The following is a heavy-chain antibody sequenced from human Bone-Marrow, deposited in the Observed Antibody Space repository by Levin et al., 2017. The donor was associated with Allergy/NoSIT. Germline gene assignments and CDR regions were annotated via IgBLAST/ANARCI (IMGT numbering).Heavy chain of an antibody. CDR1: GFTPNY. V-gene: IGHV3-66*02. CDR2: FYSGGSL. CDR3: ASHRFGGSYF. J-gene: IGHJ4*02. D-gene: IGHD3-10*01. Sequence: GGSLRLSCAVSGFTPNYMTWVRQAPGKGLECVSIFYSGGSLYYADSVKGRFSVFTDESKNTLFLQMSSLRTEDTAVYCCASHRFGGSYFWGQGTLVTVSS.